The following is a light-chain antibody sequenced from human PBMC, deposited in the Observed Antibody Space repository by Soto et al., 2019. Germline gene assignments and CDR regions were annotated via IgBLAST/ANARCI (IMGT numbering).Light chain of an antibody. V-gene: IGLV2-8*01. J-gene: IGLJ3*02. CDR2: EVT. Sequence: QSVLTQPPSASGSPGQSVTISCTGTSSDVGAYNYVSWYRQYPGKAPKLLIFEVTSRPSGVPDRFSGSKSGNTASLTVSGLQAEDEAHYYCSSYAGSSAWVFGGGTKLTVL. CDR3: SSYAGSSAWV. CDR1: SSDVGAYNY.